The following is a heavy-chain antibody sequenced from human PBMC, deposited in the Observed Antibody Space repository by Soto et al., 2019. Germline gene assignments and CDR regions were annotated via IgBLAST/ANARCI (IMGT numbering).Heavy chain of an antibody. CDR2: IYYSGST. CDR1: GGSISSYY. CDR3: ARLIYCSSTSCYKYFDY. J-gene: IGHJ4*02. Sequence: PSETLSLTCTVSGGSISSYYWSWIRQPPGKGLEWIGYIYYSGSTNYNPSLKSRVTISVDMSKNQFSLKLSSVTAADTAVYYCARLIYCSSTSCYKYFDYWGQGTLVTVSS. V-gene: IGHV4-59*08. D-gene: IGHD2-2*02.